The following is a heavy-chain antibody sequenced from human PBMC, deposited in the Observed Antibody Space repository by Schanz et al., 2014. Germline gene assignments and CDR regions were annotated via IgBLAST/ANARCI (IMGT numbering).Heavy chain of an antibody. CDR2: IFFSGST. D-gene: IGHD1-26*01. Sequence: QVQLQESGPGLVKPSETLSLTCTVSGVSIGGYYWSWIRQPPGKGLEWIGYIFFSGSTTYNLSFTRQLTITFEMSKNQSALTLGSVTAADTAVYYCARLGVGDKAYYYYGTDVWGQGTTVLVSS. V-gene: IGHV4-59*08. CDR1: GVSIGGYY. J-gene: IGHJ6*02. CDR3: ARLGVGDKAYYYYGTDV.